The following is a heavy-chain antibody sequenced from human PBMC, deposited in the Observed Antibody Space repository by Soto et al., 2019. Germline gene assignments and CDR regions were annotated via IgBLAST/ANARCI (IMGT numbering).Heavy chain of an antibody. CDR2: INSDGSST. D-gene: IGHD5-18*01. Sequence: GGSLRLSCAASGFTFSSYWMHWVRQAPGKGLVWVSRINSDGSSTSYADSVKGRFTISRDNAKNTLYLQMNSLRAEDTAVYYCARAMVCYSYGSQIYGMYFWGQGSTVTVSS. V-gene: IGHV3-74*01. J-gene: IGHJ6*02. CDR3: ARAMVCYSYGSQIYGMYF. CDR1: GFTFSSYW.